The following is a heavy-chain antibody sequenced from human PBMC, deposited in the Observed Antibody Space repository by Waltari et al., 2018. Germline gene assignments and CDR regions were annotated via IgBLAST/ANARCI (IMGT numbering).Heavy chain of an antibody. CDR2: IYHSGIT. CDR1: GFTFSSYG. D-gene: IGHD6-19*01. CDR3: ARHKQGVAGTWGQYYFDY. J-gene: IGHJ4*02. Sequence: QVQLVESGGGVVQPGRSLRLSCAASGFTFSSYGMHWVRQAPGKGLEWIGGIYHSGITDYNPSLKSGVTISVDTSKNQFSLKLSSVTAADTAVYYCARHKQGVAGTWGQYYFDYWGQGTLVTVSS. V-gene: IGHV4-38-2*01.